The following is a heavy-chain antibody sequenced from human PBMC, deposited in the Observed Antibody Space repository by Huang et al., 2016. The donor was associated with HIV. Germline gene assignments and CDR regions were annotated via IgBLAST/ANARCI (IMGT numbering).Heavy chain of an antibody. V-gene: IGHV3-30*14. D-gene: IGHD6-19*01. J-gene: IGHJ4*02. Sequence: DFVRGRFTISRDNSKNILYLQLNSLTPAYTSIYYCARDTTTVAGLDFWGQGALVTVSS. CDR3: ARDTTTVAGLDF.